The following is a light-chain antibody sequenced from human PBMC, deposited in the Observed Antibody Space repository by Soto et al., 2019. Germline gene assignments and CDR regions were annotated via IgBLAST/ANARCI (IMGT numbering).Light chain of an antibody. V-gene: IGKV1-8*01. CDR2: AAS. CDR1: QGISSY. J-gene: IGKJ5*01. CDR3: QQYYSYPLS. Sequence: AIRMTQSPSSLSASTGDRVTITCRARQGISSYLAWYQQKPGKAPKLLIYAASTLQSGVPSMFRGSGSGTDFTLTFSCLQSEDFATYYCQQYYSYPLSFGQGKRREIK.